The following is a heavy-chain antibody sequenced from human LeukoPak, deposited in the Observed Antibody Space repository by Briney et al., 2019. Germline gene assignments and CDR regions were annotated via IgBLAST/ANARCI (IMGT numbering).Heavy chain of an antibody. J-gene: IGHJ5*02. CDR1: GGSFSGYY. Sequence: SETLSLTCAVYGGSFSGYYWSWIRQPPGKGLEWIGEINHSGSTNYNPSLKSRVTISVDTSKNQFSLKLSSVTAADTAFYYCARHGNIVMVVAARGFDPWGQGTLVTVSS. CDR2: INHSGST. CDR3: ARHGNIVMVVAARGFDP. V-gene: IGHV4-34*01. D-gene: IGHD2-15*01.